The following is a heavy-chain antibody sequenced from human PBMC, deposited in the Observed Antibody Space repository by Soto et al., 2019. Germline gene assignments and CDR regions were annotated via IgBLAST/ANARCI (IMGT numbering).Heavy chain of an antibody. J-gene: IGHJ5*02. CDR3: ARRYKSAGWFDP. CDR2: INTANGNT. D-gene: IGHD1-1*01. Sequence: QVQLVQSGAEVKKPGASVRVSCQASGYSFNTYAIHWVRQAPGQGLEWMGWINTANGNTEYSQKFQGRVTFTRDTSATTAYMDLSSLRSEDTATYYCARRYKSAGWFDPWCQGTLVTVSS. CDR1: GYSFNTYA. V-gene: IGHV1-3*04.